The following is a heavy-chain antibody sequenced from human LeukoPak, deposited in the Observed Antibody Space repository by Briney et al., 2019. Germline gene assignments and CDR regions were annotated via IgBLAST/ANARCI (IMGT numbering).Heavy chain of an antibody. J-gene: IGHJ4*02. Sequence: SETLSLTCSVSGYSISSGYYWGWIRQSPGKGLEWIVSIYHTGTTDYNPSLKSRVTISVDTSKNQFSLKLSSVTAADTAVYFCARDDHFDKIVDYWGQGTLVTVSS. D-gene: IGHD3-9*01. CDR3: ARDDHFDKIVDY. CDR1: GYSISSGYY. CDR2: IYHTGTT. V-gene: IGHV4-38-2*02.